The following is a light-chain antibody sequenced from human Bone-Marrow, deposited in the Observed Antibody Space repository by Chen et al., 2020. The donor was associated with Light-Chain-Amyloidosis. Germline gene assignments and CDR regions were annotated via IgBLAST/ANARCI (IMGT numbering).Light chain of an antibody. J-gene: IGKJ1*01. CDR2: GAS. CDR3: QQYNNWPRT. V-gene: IGKV3-15*01. CDR1: QSVSSN. Sequence: ELLMMQSPATLSVSPGERATLSCRASQSVSSNLVWYQQRPGQAPRLLIYGASTRATGIPARFSGSGSGTEFTLTISSLQSEDFAVYYCQQYNNWPRTFGQGTKVEIK.